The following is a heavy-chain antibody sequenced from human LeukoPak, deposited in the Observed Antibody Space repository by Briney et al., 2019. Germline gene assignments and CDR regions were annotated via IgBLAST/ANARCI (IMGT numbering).Heavy chain of an antibody. J-gene: IGHJ4*02. V-gene: IGHV1-2*02. CDR3: ARDLGDRGASGY. CDR1: GYTFTGYY. Sequence: ASVKVSCKASGYTFTGYYMHWVRQAPGQGLEWMGWINPNSGGTNYAQKFRGRVTMTRDTSISTAYMELSRLRSDDTAVYYCARDLGDRGASGYWGQGTLVTVSS. CDR2: INPNSGGT. D-gene: IGHD3-10*01.